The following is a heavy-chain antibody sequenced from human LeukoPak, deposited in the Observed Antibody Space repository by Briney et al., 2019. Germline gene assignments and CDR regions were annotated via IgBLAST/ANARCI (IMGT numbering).Heavy chain of an antibody. CDR2: IDSSGTT. CDR3: TPGRGTVGATTNY. J-gene: IGHJ4*02. V-gene: IGHV4-39*01. Sequence: SETLSLTCTVSGGSISSRSYYWGWFRQAPGKGLEWIGAIDSSGTTYYEPSLESRVAISIDTSKKQFSLKLTSVTATDTAVYYCTPGRGTVGATTNYWGQGTLVTVSS. D-gene: IGHD1-26*01. CDR1: GGSISSRSYY.